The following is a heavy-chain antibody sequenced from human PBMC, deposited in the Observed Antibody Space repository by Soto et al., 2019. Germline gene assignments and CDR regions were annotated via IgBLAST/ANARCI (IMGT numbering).Heavy chain of an antibody. J-gene: IGHJ6*02. CDR1: GFTLNDYA. V-gene: IGHV3-9*01. Sequence: EVKLVESGGGLVQPGRSLRLSCAASGFTLNDYAMHWVRQVPGKGLEWVSSIDWNAETLDYADSVKGRFTISRDNAKNSLYLQINSLRTEDTALYYCTQCRSSCVESGMEVWGQGTTVTASS. CDR2: IDWNAETL. CDR3: TQCRSSCVESGMEV. D-gene: IGHD6-19*01.